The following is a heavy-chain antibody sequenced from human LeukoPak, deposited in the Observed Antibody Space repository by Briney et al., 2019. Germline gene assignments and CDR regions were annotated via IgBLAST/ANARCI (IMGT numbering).Heavy chain of an antibody. CDR1: GFTFSSYG. CDR2: ISTTGGTT. J-gene: IGHJ6*03. V-gene: IGHV3-23*01. D-gene: IGHD2-15*01. Sequence: GGSLRLSCAASGFTFSSYGMSWVRQAPGKGLEWVSAISTTGGTTYYADSVKGRFTISRDNSKNTLYLQMNSLRAEDTAIYYCAKNGDRGAYCSGGSCYPYYYYYIDVWGKGTTVTISS. CDR3: AKNGDRGAYCSGGSCYPYYYYYIDV.